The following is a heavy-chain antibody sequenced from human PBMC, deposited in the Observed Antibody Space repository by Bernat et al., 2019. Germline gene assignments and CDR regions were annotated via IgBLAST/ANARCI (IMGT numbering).Heavy chain of an antibody. CDR1: GFTFTAYY. J-gene: IGHJ4*02. CDR2: ISSSSINT. D-gene: IGHD5-18*01. CDR3: ARDYSHRLLPEPRAYDY. V-gene: IGHV3-11*06. Sequence: QVQLVESGGGLVKPGGSLRLSCAASGFTFTAYYMSWVRQAPGKGLEWISYISSSSINTQYADSVRGRFTISRDNAKNSVYLQMNSLRAEDTAVYFCARDYSHRLLPEPRAYDYWGQGTLVTVSS.